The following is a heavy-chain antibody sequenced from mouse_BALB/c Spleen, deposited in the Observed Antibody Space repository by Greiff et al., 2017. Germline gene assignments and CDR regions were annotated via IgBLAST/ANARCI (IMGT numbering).Heavy chain of an antibody. J-gene: IGHJ4*01. V-gene: IGHV5-6*01. CDR2: ISSGGSYT. CDR3: ARHGGFITTAWYAMDY. D-gene: IGHD1-2*01. CDR1: GFTFSSYG. Sequence: EVKLVESGGDLVKPGGSLKLSCAASGFTFSSYGMSWVRQTPDKRLEWVATISSGGSYTYYPDSVKGRFTISRDNAKNTLYLQMSSLKSEDTAMYYCARHGGFITTAWYAMDYWGQGTSVTVSS.